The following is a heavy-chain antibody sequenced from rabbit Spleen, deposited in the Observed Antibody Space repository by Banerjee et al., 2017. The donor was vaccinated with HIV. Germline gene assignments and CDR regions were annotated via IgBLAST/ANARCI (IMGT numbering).Heavy chain of an antibody. J-gene: IGHJ4*01. CDR3: ARDDGSYDYIDVYFNL. V-gene: IGHV1S40*01. CDR1: GFTISSSDY. D-gene: IGHD6-1*01. CDR2: IYTGYGDT. Sequence: QSLEESGGDLVKPGASLTLTCTAFGFTISSSDYMCWVRQAPGKGLEWIACIYTGYGDTYYASWPKGRFTISKTSSTTVTLQMTSLTAADTATYFCARDDGSYDYIDVYFNLWGPGTLVTVS.